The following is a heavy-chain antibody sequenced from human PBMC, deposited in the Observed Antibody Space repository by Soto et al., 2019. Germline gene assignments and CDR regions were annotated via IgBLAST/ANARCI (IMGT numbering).Heavy chain of an antibody. V-gene: IGHV3-49*04. J-gene: IGHJ4*02. Sequence: SLRLSCTASGFTFNDYTLSWVRQAPGKGLEWVGFIRSKAYGGTTEYAASVKGRFTISRDDSKSIAYLQMNSLKTEDTAVYYCTAGKLYPSLDFDYSGQGTLVTVSS. CDR2: IRSKAYGGTT. CDR3: TAGKLYPSLDFDY. CDR1: GFTFNDYT. D-gene: IGHD2-8*01.